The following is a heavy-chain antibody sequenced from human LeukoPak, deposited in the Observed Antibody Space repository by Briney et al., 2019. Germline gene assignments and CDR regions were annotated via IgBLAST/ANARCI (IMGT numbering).Heavy chain of an antibody. CDR3: ARSGPADSSGYYALIYYYYYYMDV. J-gene: IGHJ6*03. D-gene: IGHD3-22*01. Sequence: GGSLRLSCAASGFTFSNAWMSWVRQAPGKGLEWVANIKQDGSEKYYVDSVKGRFTISRDNAKNSLYLQMNSLRAEDTAVYYCARSGPADSSGYYALIYYYYYYMDVWGKGTTVTVSS. V-gene: IGHV3-7*01. CDR1: GFTFSNAW. CDR2: IKQDGSEK.